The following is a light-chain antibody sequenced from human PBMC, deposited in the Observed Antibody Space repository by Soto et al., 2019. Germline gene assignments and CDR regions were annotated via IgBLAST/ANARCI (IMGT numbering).Light chain of an antibody. CDR3: CSSAPESTYV. CDR1: SSDVGAYNS. J-gene: IGLJ1*01. CDR2: KGT. V-gene: IGLV2-23*01. Sequence: QSALAQPASVSGSPGQSVTISSTGTSSDVGAYNSVSWYQQHPDKAPQLMIYKGTQRPSGVSNRFSGSTSGNAASLTISGLQAGDEADYFCCSSAPESTYVFGTGTKLTVL.